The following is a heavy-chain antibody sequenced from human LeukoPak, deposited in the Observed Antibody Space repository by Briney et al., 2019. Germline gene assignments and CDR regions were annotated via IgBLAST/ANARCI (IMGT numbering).Heavy chain of an antibody. CDR3: ASSLRVMRFRRIWY. V-gene: IGHV3-21*01. D-gene: IGHD2-15*01. Sequence: GGSLRLSCAASGFTFSSYSMNWVRQAPGEGLEWVSSISSSSSYIYYAESVKGRFTIFRDNSKNNLYLQMNSLRAEDTAVYYCASSLRVMRFRRIWYWGQGTLVTVSS. CDR1: GFTFSSYS. J-gene: IGHJ4*02. CDR2: ISSSSSYI.